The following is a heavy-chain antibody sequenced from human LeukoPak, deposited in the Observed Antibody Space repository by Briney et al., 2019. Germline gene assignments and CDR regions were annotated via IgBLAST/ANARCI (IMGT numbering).Heavy chain of an antibody. Sequence: SVKVSCKASGGTFSSYAISWVRQAPGQGLEWMGGIIPIFGTANYAQKFQGRVTITADESTSTAYMELSSLRSEDTAVYYCAREGGSSTGAYYYYGMDVWGKGTTVTVSS. V-gene: IGHV1-69*13. CDR2: IIPIFGTA. D-gene: IGHD6-13*01. CDR1: GGTFSSYA. J-gene: IGHJ6*04. CDR3: AREGGSSTGAYYYYGMDV.